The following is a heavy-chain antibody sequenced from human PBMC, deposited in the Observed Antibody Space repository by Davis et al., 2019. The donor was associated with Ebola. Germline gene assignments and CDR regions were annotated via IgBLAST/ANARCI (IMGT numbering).Heavy chain of an antibody. D-gene: IGHD4-11*01. V-gene: IGHV3-23*01. CDR2: ISDSGATT. Sequence: GGSLRLSCAPSGFTFSNYAMTWVRQAPGKGLEWVSTISDSGATTYYADSVKGRVTISRDNSKNTLYLQMNSLRVEDTAMYYCAKGGYQLLHDYWGQGTLVTVSS. CDR3: AKGGYQLLHDY. J-gene: IGHJ4*02. CDR1: GFTFSNYA.